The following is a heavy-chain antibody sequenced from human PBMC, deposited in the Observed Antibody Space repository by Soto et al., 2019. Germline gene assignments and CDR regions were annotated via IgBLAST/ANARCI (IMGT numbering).Heavy chain of an antibody. Sequence: SETLSLTCTVSGGSISSYYWSWIRQPPGKGLEWIGYIYYSGSTNYNPSLKSRVTISVDTSKNQFSLKLSSVTAADTAVYYCARGILTGDFDYWGQGTLVTVSS. CDR1: GGSISSYY. CDR2: IYYSGST. CDR3: ARGILTGDFDY. J-gene: IGHJ4*02. D-gene: IGHD3-9*01. V-gene: IGHV4-59*01.